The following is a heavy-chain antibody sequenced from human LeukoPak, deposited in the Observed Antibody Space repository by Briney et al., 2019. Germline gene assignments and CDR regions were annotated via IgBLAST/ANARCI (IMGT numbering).Heavy chain of an antibody. CDR1: GFTFSSYI. CDR2: ISRSSNSM. J-gene: IGHJ4*02. Sequence: GGPLRLSCAASGFTFSSYIMIGPRQAPGKALEGVSYISRSSNSMYYADSVKGRFTISRDNAKNSLYLQMSSLRPEDTAMYYCAREIPSGSYAPDYWGQGTLVTVSS. V-gene: IGHV3-21*01. D-gene: IGHD1-26*01. CDR3: AREIPSGSYAPDY.